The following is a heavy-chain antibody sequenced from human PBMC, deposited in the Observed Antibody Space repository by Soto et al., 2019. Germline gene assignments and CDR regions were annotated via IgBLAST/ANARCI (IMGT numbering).Heavy chain of an antibody. J-gene: IGHJ4*02. CDR2: IYHSGST. V-gene: IGHV4-38-2*01. Sequence: SETLSLTCAVSGYSISSGYYWGWIRQPPGKGLEWIGSIYHSGSTNYNPSLKSQVTISVDTSKNQFSLKLSSVTAADTAVYYCARGDYDSSGYRIDYWGQGTLVTVSS. CDR1: GYSISSGYY. D-gene: IGHD3-22*01. CDR3: ARGDYDSSGYRIDY.